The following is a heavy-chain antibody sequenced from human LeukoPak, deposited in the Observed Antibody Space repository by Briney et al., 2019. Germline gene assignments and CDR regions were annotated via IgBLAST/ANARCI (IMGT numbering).Heavy chain of an antibody. CDR3: AKHLRATNTYIFFGLDV. CDR1: GFTFSSYW. V-gene: IGHV3-74*01. Sequence: PGGSLRLSCAASGFTFSSYWMHWVRQPPGKGLEWVSGINWEGGGTHYADSVKGRFTVSRDNAKNSLYLQMTSLRPEDTALYYCAKHLRATNTYIFFGLDVWGQGTTVTVSS. D-gene: IGHD1-26*01. J-gene: IGHJ6*02. CDR2: INWEGGGT.